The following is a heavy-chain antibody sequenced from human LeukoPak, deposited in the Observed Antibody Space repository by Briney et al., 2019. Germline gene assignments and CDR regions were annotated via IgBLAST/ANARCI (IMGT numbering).Heavy chain of an antibody. CDR2: ISYDGSNK. CDR1: GFTFSSYA. Sequence: GGSLRLSCAASGFTFSSYAMHWVRQAPGKGLEWVAVISYDGSNKYYADSVKGRFTISRDNSKNTLYLQMNSLRAEDTAVYYCAKDYYGVSDYWGQGTLVTVSS. D-gene: IGHD4-17*01. J-gene: IGHJ4*02. V-gene: IGHV3-30-3*01. CDR3: AKDYYGVSDY.